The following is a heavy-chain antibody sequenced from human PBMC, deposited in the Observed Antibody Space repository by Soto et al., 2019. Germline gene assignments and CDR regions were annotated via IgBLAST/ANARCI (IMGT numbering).Heavy chain of an antibody. Sequence: PGGSLRLSCVGTGLNFDDFAMHWVRQAPGKGLEWVSGITWNSRVLAYADSVKGRFTISRDNARNSLYLQMDSLRDEDTALYYCAKGRYDFWSPYYFDYWGQGTLVTVSS. J-gene: IGHJ4*02. V-gene: IGHV3-9*01. CDR2: ITWNSRVL. CDR1: GLNFDDFA. D-gene: IGHD3-3*01. CDR3: AKGRYDFWSPYYFDY.